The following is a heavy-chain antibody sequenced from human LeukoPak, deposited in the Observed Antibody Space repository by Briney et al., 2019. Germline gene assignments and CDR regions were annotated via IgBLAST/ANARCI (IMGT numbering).Heavy chain of an antibody. V-gene: IGHV5-51*01. CDR1: AYSFTSYC. Sequence: GESLKISCKVSAYSFTSYCIGWVRQMPGKGLEWMGIIYPGDSGPTYSPSFRGQVTISVDKSIKPAYLQWSSLQASDTAMYYCGMSGDRVPLQDDVFDVWGQGTMVTVST. CDR2: IYPGDSGP. J-gene: IGHJ3*01. CDR3: GMSGDRVPLQDDVFDV. D-gene: IGHD1-26*01.